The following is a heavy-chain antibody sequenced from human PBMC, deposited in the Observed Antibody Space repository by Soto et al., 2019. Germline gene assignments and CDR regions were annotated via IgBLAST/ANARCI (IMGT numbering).Heavy chain of an antibody. Sequence: GGSLRLSCAASGFTFSKAWLNWFRQAPGKGLEWVGRIKSKSGGGTTDYAAPVKGRFAISRDDSKNTLYLQMNSLKTEDTAVYYCATDSVPGTPFDYWGQGTLVTVSS. CDR3: ATDSVPGTPFDY. D-gene: IGHD6-19*01. CDR1: GFTFSKAW. CDR2: IKSKSGGGTT. J-gene: IGHJ4*02. V-gene: IGHV3-15*07.